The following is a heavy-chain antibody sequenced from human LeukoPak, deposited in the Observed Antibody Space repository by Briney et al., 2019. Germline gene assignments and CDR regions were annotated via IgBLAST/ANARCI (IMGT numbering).Heavy chain of an antibody. D-gene: IGHD3-3*01. CDR1: GFTFNNYA. CDR3: ARDLNFGYYCMDV. CDR2: ISYDGSNK. J-gene: IGHJ6*03. V-gene: IGHV3-30*04. Sequence: GGSLRLSCAASGFTFNNYAMHWVRQAPGKGLDWVAVISYDGSNKYYADSVQGRFTISRDNSKNTLFLQMNSPRAEDTAVYYCARDLNFGYYCMDVWGKGTTVTVSS.